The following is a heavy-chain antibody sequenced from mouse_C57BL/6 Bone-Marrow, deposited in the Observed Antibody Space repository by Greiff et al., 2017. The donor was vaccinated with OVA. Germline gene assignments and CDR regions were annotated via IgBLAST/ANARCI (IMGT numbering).Heavy chain of an antibody. CDR2: IYPRSGNT. J-gene: IGHJ3*01. V-gene: IGHV1-81*01. D-gene: IGHD2-14*01. CDR3: AKEGIGLEAWFAY. CDR1: GYTFTSYG. Sequence: QVQLKQSGAELARPGASVKLSCKASGYTFTSYGISWVKQRTGQGLEWIGEIYPRSGNTYYNEKFKGKATLTADKSSSTAYMELRSLTSEDSAVYFCAKEGIGLEAWFAYWGQGTLVTVSA.